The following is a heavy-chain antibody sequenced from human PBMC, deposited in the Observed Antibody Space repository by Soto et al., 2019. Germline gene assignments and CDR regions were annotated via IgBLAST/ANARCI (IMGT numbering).Heavy chain of an antibody. Sequence: SETLSLTCTVSGGSISSGDYYWSWIRQPPGKGLEWIGYIYYIGSTYYDPSLKSRVTITVDKSKNQFSLKLTSVTAADTAIYYCARERYGSGSPFDSWGQGILVTVSS. CDR1: GGSISSGDYY. CDR3: ARERYGSGSPFDS. J-gene: IGHJ4*02. V-gene: IGHV4-30-4*01. CDR2: IYYIGST. D-gene: IGHD3-10*01.